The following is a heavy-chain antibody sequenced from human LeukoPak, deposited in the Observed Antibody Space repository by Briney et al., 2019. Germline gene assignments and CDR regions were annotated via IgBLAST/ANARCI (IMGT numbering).Heavy chain of an antibody. J-gene: IGHJ6*03. D-gene: IGHD2-15*01. Sequence: GGSLRLSCEAYGFTFNDYGMSWVRQAPGQGPEWVSGITWNGEIIDYAASVKGRFTISRDNAKNSLYLRMNSLRDEDTAFYYCARGGGSIRHSYYYYVDVWGKGTSVTVSS. CDR2: ITWNGEII. CDR3: ARGGGSIRHSYYYYVDV. V-gene: IGHV3-20*04. CDR1: GFTFNDYG.